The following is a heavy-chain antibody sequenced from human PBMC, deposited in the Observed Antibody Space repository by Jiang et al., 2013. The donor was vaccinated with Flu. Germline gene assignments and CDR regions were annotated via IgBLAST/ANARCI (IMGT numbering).Heavy chain of an antibody. CDR2: ITYSGRT. D-gene: IGHD3-22*01. Sequence: GPGLVKSSQTLSLICTVSGGSIRSGDEYWNWIRQPPGKGLEWIGFITYSGRTYYSPSLKSRLTISLDTSENHFSLKLSSVSAADAAVYYCARGLWPYYYDSSGYRPRIFDVWGQGTMVVVS. CDR3: ARGLWPYYYDSSGYRPRIFDV. CDR1: GGSIRSGDEY. V-gene: IGHV4-31*03. J-gene: IGHJ3*01.